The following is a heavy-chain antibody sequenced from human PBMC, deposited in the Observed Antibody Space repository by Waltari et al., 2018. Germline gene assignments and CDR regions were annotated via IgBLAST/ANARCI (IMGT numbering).Heavy chain of an antibody. CDR3: ATIGWEMATISGPSGGS. V-gene: IGHV1-69*08. CDR1: GDTLTNYA. CDR2: IIPIFATV. J-gene: IGHJ5*02. D-gene: IGHD5-12*01. Sequence: QVQLGQSGAEVKKPGSSGMVSCKVAGDTLTNYAIHWVRQAPGQGLEWVGRIIPIFATVNFAQKFQDRVTITAATSTSTAYMEVSSLRSDDTAMYYCATIGWEMATISGPSGGSWGQGTLVTVSS.